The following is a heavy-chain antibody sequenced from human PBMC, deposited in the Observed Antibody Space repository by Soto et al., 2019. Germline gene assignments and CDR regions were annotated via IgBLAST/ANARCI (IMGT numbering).Heavy chain of an antibody. V-gene: IGHV3-49*04. CDR1: GFTFGDYA. D-gene: IGHD3-3*01. Sequence: GGSLRLSCTASGFTFGDYAMSWVRQAPGKGLEWVGFIRSKAYGGTTEYAASVKGRFTISRDDSKSIAYLQMNGLKTEDTAVYYCTSFGVVITTYYYYGMDVWGQGTTVTVSS. J-gene: IGHJ6*02. CDR3: TSFGVVITTYYYYGMDV. CDR2: IRSKAYGGTT.